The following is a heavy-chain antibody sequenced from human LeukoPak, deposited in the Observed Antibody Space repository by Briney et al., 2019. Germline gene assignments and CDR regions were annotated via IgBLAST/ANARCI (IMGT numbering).Heavy chain of an antibody. J-gene: IGHJ4*02. CDR2: ISGSGGNT. Sequence: GESLKISCAASGFTFSTYAMTWVRQAPGKGLEWVSAISGSGGNTYYANSVKGRFTISRDNSMNTLYLQMNSLRAEDTAIYYCAKDSLPTSGCRGYFDYWGQGTLVTVSS. D-gene: IGHD6-25*01. CDR3: AKDSLPTSGCRGYFDY. V-gene: IGHV3-23*01. CDR1: GFTFSTYA.